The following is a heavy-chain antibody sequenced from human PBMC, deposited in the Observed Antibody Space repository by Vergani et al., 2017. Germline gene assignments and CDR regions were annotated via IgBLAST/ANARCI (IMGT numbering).Heavy chain of an antibody. Sequence: QVQLVQSGAEVKKPGASVKVSCKASGYTFTSYYMHWVRQAPGQGLEWMGIIDPRGGRTSYAQKFQGRVTMTRETARSTVYMELSSLRSGDTAVYYCTRGWYYDSIAYWAYWGQGTLVTVSS. V-gene: IGHV1-46*03. D-gene: IGHD3-22*01. CDR2: IDPRGGRT. CDR3: TRGWYYDSIAYWAY. CDR1: GYTFTSYY. J-gene: IGHJ4*02.